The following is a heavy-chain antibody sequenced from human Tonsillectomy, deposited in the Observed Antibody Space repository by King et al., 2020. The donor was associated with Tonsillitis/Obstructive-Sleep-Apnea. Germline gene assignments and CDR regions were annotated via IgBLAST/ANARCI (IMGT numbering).Heavy chain of an antibody. CDR1: GYTFISYG. J-gene: IGHJ4*02. CDR2: INAYNGNT. D-gene: IGHD2-15*01. Sequence: VQLVESGAEVKMPGASVKVSCKASGYTFISYGISWVRQAPGQGLEWMGWINAYNGNTNYAQKFQGRVTMTTDTSTSTAYMELRSLRSDDTAVYYCASGTFSGSFLGHYSFDYWGQGTLVTVSS. CDR3: ASGTFSGSFLGHYSFDY. V-gene: IGHV1-18*01.